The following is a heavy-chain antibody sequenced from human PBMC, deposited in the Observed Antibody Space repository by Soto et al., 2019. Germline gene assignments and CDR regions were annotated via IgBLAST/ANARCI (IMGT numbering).Heavy chain of an antibody. D-gene: IGHD6-13*01. Sequence: QVQLQESGPGLVKPSETLSLTCTVSGGSISSYYWSWIRQPQGKGLEWIGYIYYSGSTNNNPSLKSRVTISVDTSKNQFSLKLSSVTAADTAVYYCARHWEYSSSWYVGAFDYWGQGTLVTVSS. CDR2: IYYSGST. V-gene: IGHV4-59*08. CDR1: GGSISSYY. J-gene: IGHJ4*02. CDR3: ARHWEYSSSWYVGAFDY.